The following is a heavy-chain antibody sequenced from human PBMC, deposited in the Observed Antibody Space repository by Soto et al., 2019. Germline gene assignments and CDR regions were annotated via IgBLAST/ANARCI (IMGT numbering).Heavy chain of an antibody. CDR1: GGSISSGDYY. Sequence: PSETLSLTCTVSGGSISSGDYYWSWIRQPPGKGLEWIGYIYYSGTTYYNPSLKSRVTISVDTSKYQFSLKVSSVTAADTAVYYCARALIQLWPHYYYGMDVWGQGTTVTVSS. CDR2: IYYSGTT. CDR3: ARALIQLWPHYYYGMDV. V-gene: IGHV4-30-4*01. D-gene: IGHD5-18*01. J-gene: IGHJ6*02.